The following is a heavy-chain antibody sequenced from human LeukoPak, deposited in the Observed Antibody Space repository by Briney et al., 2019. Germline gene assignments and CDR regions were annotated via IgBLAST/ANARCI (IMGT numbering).Heavy chain of an antibody. D-gene: IGHD2-2*01. Sequence: ASVKVSCKASGYTFTGYYLQWVRQAPGQGLEWMGWINPNSGGTEYAQTFQGRVTMTWDTSISTAFMELTRLRSDDTAVYYCARDHCSANSCYEDYYNGVDVWGQGTTVTASS. J-gene: IGHJ6*02. CDR3: ARDHCSANSCYEDYYNGVDV. V-gene: IGHV1-2*02. CDR1: GYTFTGYY. CDR2: INPNSGGT.